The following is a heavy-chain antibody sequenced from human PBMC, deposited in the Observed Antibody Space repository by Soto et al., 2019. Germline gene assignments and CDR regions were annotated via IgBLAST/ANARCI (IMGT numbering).Heavy chain of an antibody. D-gene: IGHD2-2*01. CDR2: ISYDGSNK. CDR3: ARVLLCISTSCYRLHCGMEV. Sequence: LRLSCAASGFTFSSYAMHWVRQAPGKGLEWVAVISYDGSNKYYADSVKGRFTISRDNSKNTLYLQMNSLRAEDTAVYYCARVLLCISTSCYRLHCGMEVWGQGTTVTASS. V-gene: IGHV3-30-3*01. J-gene: IGHJ6*02. CDR1: GFTFSSYA.